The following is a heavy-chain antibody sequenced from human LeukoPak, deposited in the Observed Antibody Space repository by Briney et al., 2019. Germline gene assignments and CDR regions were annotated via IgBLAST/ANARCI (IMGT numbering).Heavy chain of an antibody. J-gene: IGHJ5*02. V-gene: IGHV3-53*01. Sequence: GGSLRLSCAASGFTVSSNYMSWVRQAPGKGLEWVSVIYSGGSTYYADSVKGRFTVSRDNSKNTLYLEMNSLRADDTAIYYCAKGIKSPGDPWGQGTLVTVSS. CDR1: GFTVSSNY. CDR3: AKGIKSPGDP. CDR2: IYSGGST. D-gene: IGHD2/OR15-2a*01.